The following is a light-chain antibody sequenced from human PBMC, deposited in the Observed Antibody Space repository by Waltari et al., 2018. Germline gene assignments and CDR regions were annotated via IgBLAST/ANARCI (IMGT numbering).Light chain of an antibody. CDR1: SSNVGAGSD. Sequence: QSVLTQSPSVSGAPGQRVTISCTGSSSNVGAGSDVQWYQQLPGTAPKLLTYGNTNRPSGFPDRFSASKSGTSASLAITGLQAEDEADYYCQSYDSSLSGWVFGGGTKLTVL. CDR2: GNT. CDR3: QSYDSSLSGWV. V-gene: IGLV1-40*01. J-gene: IGLJ3*02.